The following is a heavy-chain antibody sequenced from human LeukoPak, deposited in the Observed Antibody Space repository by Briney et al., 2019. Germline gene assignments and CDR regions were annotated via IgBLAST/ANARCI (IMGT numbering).Heavy chain of an antibody. D-gene: IGHD1-26*01. J-gene: IGHJ4*02. CDR2: INPNSGGT. CDR3: ARDPDDAPEVGAIPTAADY. Sequence: ASVKVSCKASGYTFTGYYMHWVRQAPGQGLEWMGWINPNSGGTNYAQKFQGRVTMTRDTSISTAYMELSRLRSDDTAVYYCARDPDDAPEVGAIPTAADYWGQGTLVTVSS. CDR1: GYTFTGYY. V-gene: IGHV1-2*02.